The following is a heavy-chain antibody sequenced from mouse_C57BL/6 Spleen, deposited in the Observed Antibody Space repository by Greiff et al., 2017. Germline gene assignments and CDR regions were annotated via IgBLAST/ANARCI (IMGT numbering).Heavy chain of an antibody. Sequence: EVKLQESGPELVKPGASVKIPCKASGYTFTDYNMDWVKQSHGKSLEWIGDINPNNGGTIYNQKFKGKATLTVDKSSSTAYMELRSLTSEDTAVYYCASRLGQEFAYWGQGTLVTVSA. J-gene: IGHJ3*01. CDR1: GYTFTDYN. CDR2: INPNNGGT. D-gene: IGHD4-1*01. V-gene: IGHV1-18*01. CDR3: ASRLGQEFAY.